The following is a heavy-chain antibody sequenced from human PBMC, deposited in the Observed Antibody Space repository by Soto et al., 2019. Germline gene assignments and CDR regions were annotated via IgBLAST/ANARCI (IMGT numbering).Heavy chain of an antibody. CDR3: AAVGYYDSSGYHPYPHYYDGMDV. CDR2: ISSSGSTI. Sequence: GGSLRLSCAASGFTFSSYEMNWVLQAPGKGLEWVSYISSSGSTIYYADSVKGRFTISRDNAKNSLYLQMNSLRAEDTAVYYCAAVGYYDSSGYHPYPHYYDGMDVWGQGTTVTVSS. V-gene: IGHV3-48*03. D-gene: IGHD3-22*01. CDR1: GFTFSSYE. J-gene: IGHJ6*02.